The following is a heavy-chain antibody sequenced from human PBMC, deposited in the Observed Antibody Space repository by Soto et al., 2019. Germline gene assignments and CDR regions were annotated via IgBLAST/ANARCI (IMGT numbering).Heavy chain of an antibody. CDR1: GFTFSSYG. Sequence: HPGGSLRLSCAASGFTFSSYGMHWVRQAPGKGLEWVAVISYDGSNKYYADSVKGRFTISRDNSKNTLYLQMNSLRAEDTAVYYCAKGGGYNSWIDYWGQGTLVTVYS. D-gene: IGHD5-12*01. J-gene: IGHJ4*02. CDR2: ISYDGSNK. CDR3: AKGGGYNSWIDY. V-gene: IGHV3-30*18.